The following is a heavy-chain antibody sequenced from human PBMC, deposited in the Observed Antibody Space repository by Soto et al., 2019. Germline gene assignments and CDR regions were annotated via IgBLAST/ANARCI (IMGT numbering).Heavy chain of an antibody. V-gene: IGHV1-69*13. J-gene: IGHJ6*02. D-gene: IGHD2-8*01. CDR3: ARDCLMASYYYYGMDV. CDR1: GGTFSSYA. Sequence: GASVKVSCKASGGTFSSYAISWVRQAPGQGLEWMGGIIPIFGTANYAQKFQGRVTITADESTSTAYMELSSLRSEDTAVYYCARDCLMASYYYYGMDVWGQGTTATVSS. CDR2: IIPIFGTA.